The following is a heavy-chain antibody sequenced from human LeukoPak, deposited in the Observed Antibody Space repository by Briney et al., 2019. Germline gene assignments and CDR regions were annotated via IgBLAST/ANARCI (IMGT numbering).Heavy chain of an antibody. CDR1: GFTFSNYE. V-gene: IGHV3-48*03. J-gene: IGHJ5*02. D-gene: IGHD5/OR15-5a*01. CDR2: ISSSGSTI. Sequence: QPGGSLRLSCAASGFTFSNYEMNWVRQAPGKGLEWVSYISSSGSTIYYADSVKGRFTISRDNAKNSLYLQVNSLRAEDTAVYYCAVDLRFDPWGQGTLVTVSS. CDR3: AVDLRFDP.